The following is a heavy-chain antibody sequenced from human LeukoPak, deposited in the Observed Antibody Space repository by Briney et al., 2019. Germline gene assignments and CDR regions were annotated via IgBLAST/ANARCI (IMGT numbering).Heavy chain of an antibody. V-gene: IGHV2-5*02. CDR1: GFSLTTSGVG. D-gene: IGHD3-22*01. J-gene: IGHJ5*02. CDR3: AHRRDSSGYQYRYWFAP. CDR2: INWDDQK. Sequence: SGPTLVNPTQTLTLTCTFSGFSLTTSGVGVGWIRQPPGKALEWLALINWDDQKVYSPSLQSRLSITKDTSKNQVVLTMTNVDPVDIATYYCAHRRDSSGYQYRYWFAPWGQGTLVTVSS.